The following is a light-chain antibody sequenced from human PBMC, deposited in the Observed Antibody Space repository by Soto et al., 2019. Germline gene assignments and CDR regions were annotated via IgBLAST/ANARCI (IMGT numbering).Light chain of an antibody. CDR2: DVS. CDR3: CSYAGSYTYV. V-gene: IGLV2-11*01. J-gene: IGLJ1*01. Sequence: QSVLTQPRSVSGSPGQSVTISCTGTSSDVCGYNYVSWYQQHPGKAPKLMIYDVSKRPSGVPDRFSGSKSGNTASLTISGLQAEDEADYYCCSYAGSYTYVFGTGTTLTVL. CDR1: SSDVCGYNY.